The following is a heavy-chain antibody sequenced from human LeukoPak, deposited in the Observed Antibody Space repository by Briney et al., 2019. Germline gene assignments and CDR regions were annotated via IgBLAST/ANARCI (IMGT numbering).Heavy chain of an antibody. CDR2: ISSSSSYI. D-gene: IGHD3-10*01. Sequence: GGSLRLSCAASGFTFSSYSMNWVRQAPGKGLEWVSSISSSSSYIYYADSVKGRFTISRDNAKNSLYLQMNSLRAEDTAVYYCARASGTPPLDYYGSGSYYKTTTYYFDYWGQGTLVTVSS. CDR3: ARASGTPPLDYYGSGSYYKTTTYYFDY. V-gene: IGHV3-21*01. J-gene: IGHJ4*02. CDR1: GFTFSSYS.